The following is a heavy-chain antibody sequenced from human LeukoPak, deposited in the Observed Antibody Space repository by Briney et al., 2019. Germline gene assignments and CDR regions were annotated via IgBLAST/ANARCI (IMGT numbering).Heavy chain of an antibody. D-gene: IGHD1-26*01. CDR3: VRDDGATKPC. Sequence: GGSLRLSCVASAFTLSSYWMSWVRQAPGKGLEWVANIKRDGSEKYYVDPVKGRFSISRDNAKNSLYLQMNSLRVEDTAVYYCVRDDGATKPCWGQGTLVTVSS. CDR2: IKRDGSEK. CDR1: AFTLSSYW. V-gene: IGHV3-7*01. J-gene: IGHJ4*02.